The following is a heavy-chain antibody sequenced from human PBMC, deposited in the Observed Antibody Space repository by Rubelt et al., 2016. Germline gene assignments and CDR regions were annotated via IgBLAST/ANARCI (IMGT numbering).Heavy chain of an antibody. CDR2: IKSKTGGGTT. D-gene: IGHD5-18*01. J-gene: IGHJ4*02. CDR1: GFTFSNAW. Sequence: EVQLVESGGGLVKPGGSLRLSCAASGFTFSNAWMNWVRQAPGKGLEGVGRIKSKTGGGTTDYAAPVKGRFTISRDDSKNTLYLQMNSLKTEDTAVYYCTTDTAMDNDFDYWGQGTLVTVSS. CDR3: TTDTAMDNDFDY. V-gene: IGHV3-15*07.